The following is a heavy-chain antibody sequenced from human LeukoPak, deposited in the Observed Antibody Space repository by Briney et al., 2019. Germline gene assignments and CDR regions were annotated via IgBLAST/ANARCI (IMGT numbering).Heavy chain of an antibody. CDR1: GFTFSNYW. V-gene: IGHV3-7*01. CDR2: IKQDGSEK. J-gene: IGHJ6*03. CDR3: ARDNGVVHGVYYMDV. D-gene: IGHD3-3*01. Sequence: GGSLRLSCAASGFTFSNYWMTWVRQAPGKGLEWVADIKQDGSEKLYVKSVGGRFTVSRDDAKMSLFLQLNSLRAEDTAVYYCARDNGVVHGVYYMDVWGKGTTVTVS.